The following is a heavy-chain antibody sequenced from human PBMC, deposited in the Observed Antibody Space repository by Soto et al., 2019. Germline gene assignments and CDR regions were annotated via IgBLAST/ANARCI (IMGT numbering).Heavy chain of an antibody. CDR3: ARDFAEDYYDSSGYYSGIDY. D-gene: IGHD3-22*01. V-gene: IGHV3-30-3*01. J-gene: IGHJ4*02. CDR1: GFTFSSYA. CDR2: ISYDGSNK. Sequence: GGSLRLSCAASGFTFSSYAMHWVRQAPGKGLEWVAVISYDGSNKYYADSVKGRFTISRDNSKNTLYLQMNSLRAEDTAVYYCARDFAEDYYDSSGYYSGIDYWGQGTLVTVSS.